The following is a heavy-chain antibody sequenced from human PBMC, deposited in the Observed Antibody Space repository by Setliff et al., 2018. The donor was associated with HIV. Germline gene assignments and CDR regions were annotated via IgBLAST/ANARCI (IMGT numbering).Heavy chain of an antibody. CDR3: ARMDLGYCSGGSCYLGWFDP. CDR1: GGSFSGYY. CDR2: INHSGST. D-gene: IGHD2-15*01. Sequence: PSETLSLTCAVYGGSFSGYYWSWIRQPPGKGLEWIGEINHSGSTNYNPSLKSRVTISVGTSKNQFSLKLSSVTAADTAVYYCARMDLGYCSGGSCYLGWFDPWGQGTLVTVSS. V-gene: IGHV4-34*01. J-gene: IGHJ5*02.